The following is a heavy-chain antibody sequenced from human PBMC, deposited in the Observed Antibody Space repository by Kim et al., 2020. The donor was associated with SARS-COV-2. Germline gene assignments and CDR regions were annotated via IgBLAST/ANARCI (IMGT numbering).Heavy chain of an antibody. Sequence: GGSLRLSCAASGFTFSSYSMHWVRQAPGKGLEYVSAISSNGGSTYYANSVKGRFTISRDNSNNKLYLQMSSLRAEDMAVYDCSSTTYYDWGQGTQVTVSS. CDR1: GFTFSSYS. D-gene: IGHD3-22*01. J-gene: IGHJ4*02. CDR3: SSTTYYD. CDR2: ISSNGGST. V-gene: IGHV3-64*01.